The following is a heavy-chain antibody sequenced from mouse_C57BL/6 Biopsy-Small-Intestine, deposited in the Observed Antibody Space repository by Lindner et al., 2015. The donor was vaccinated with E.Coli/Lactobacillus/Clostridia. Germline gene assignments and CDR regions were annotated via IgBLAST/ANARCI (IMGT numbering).Heavy chain of an antibody. V-gene: IGHV1-80*01. D-gene: IGHD1-1*01. CDR2: IYPGDGDT. J-gene: IGHJ2*01. Sequence: VQLQESGAELVKPGASVKISCKASGYAFSSYWMNWVKQRPGKGLEWIGQIYPGDGDTNYNGKFKGKATLTADKSSSTAYMQLSSLTSEDSAVYFCAREGFTTWGDYWGQGTTLTVSS. CDR3: AREGFTTWGDY. CDR1: GYAFSSYW.